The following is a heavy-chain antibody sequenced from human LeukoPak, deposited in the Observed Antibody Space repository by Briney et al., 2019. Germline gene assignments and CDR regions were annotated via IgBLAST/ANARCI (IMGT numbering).Heavy chain of an antibody. CDR3: ARGRRYYDFWSGPTSSRYYFDY. D-gene: IGHD3-3*01. Sequence: SETLSLTCAVYGGSLSGYYWSWIRQPPGKGLEWIGEINHSGSTNYNPSLKSRVTISVDTSKNQFSLKLSSVTAADTAVYYCARGRRYYDFWSGPTSSRYYFDYWGQGTLVTVSS. CDR1: GGSLSGYY. V-gene: IGHV4-34*01. CDR2: INHSGST. J-gene: IGHJ4*02.